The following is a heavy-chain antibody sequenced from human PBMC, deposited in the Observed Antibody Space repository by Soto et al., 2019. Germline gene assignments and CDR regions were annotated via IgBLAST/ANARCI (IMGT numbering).Heavy chain of an antibody. CDR3: ARGYCSSTSCYYYYYMDV. CDR2: ISSSSSYI. D-gene: IGHD2-2*01. Sequence: EVQLVESGGGLVKPGGSLRLSFAASGFTFSSYSMNWVRQAPGKGLEWVSSISSSSSYIYYADSVKGRFTISRDNAKNSLYLQMNSLRAEDTAVYYCARGYCSSTSCYYYYYMDVWGKGTTVTVSS. CDR1: GFTFSSYS. V-gene: IGHV3-21*01. J-gene: IGHJ6*03.